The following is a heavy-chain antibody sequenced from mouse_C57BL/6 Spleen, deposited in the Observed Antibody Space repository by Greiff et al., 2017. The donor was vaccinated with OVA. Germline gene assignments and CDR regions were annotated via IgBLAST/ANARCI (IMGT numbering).Heavy chain of an antibody. CDR2: ISSGSSTI. Sequence: EVQLVESGGGLVKPGGSLKLSCAASGFTFSDYGMHWVRQAPEKGLEWVAYISSGSSTIYYADTVKGRFTISRDNAKNTLCLQMTSLRSEDTAMYYCAQLTGTNYYAMDYWGQGTSVTVSS. CDR1: GFTFSDYG. CDR3: AQLTGTNYYAMDY. V-gene: IGHV5-17*01. D-gene: IGHD4-1*01. J-gene: IGHJ4*01.